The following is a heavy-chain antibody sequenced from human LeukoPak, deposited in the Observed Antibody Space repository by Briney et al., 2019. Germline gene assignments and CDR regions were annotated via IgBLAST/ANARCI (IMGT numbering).Heavy chain of an antibody. CDR2: INPNSGGA. V-gene: IGHV1-2*02. Sequence: ASVNVSCKASGYTFTGYYMHWVRQAPGQGLEWMGWINPNSGGANYAQKFQGRVTMTRDTSISTAYMELSRLRSDDTAVYYCARGGAIQLYYFDYWGQGTLVTVSS. D-gene: IGHD1-1*01. CDR3: ARGGAIQLYYFDY. J-gene: IGHJ4*02. CDR1: GYTFTGYY.